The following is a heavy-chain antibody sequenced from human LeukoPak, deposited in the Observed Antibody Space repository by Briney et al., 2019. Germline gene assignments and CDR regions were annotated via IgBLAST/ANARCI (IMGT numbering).Heavy chain of an antibody. V-gene: IGHV1-18*01. CDR1: GYTFTSYG. CDR3: ARDRSQGYFDCLLSNTNAFDI. J-gene: IGHJ3*02. CDR2: ISADNGNT. Sequence: ASVKVSSKASGYTFTSYGISWVRRAPGQGLEWTGWISADNGNTNYAQNLQGRVTMTTDISTTTAYMELRSLRSGDTAVYYCARDRSQGYFDCLLSNTNAFDIWGQGTMVTVSS. D-gene: IGHD3-9*01.